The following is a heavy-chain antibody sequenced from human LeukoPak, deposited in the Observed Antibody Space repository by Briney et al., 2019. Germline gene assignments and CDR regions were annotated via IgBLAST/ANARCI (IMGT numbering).Heavy chain of an antibody. Sequence: GGSLRLSCAASGFTFSTHTMNWVRQAPGKGLEWVSSISSSSNNINYADSVKGRFTISRDNAMNSVHLKMNSLRVEDTAVYYCARGYQRPDYWGQGTLITVSS. D-gene: IGHD2-2*01. CDR3: ARGYQRPDY. V-gene: IGHV3-21*01. CDR1: GFTFSTHT. CDR2: ISSSSNNI. J-gene: IGHJ4*02.